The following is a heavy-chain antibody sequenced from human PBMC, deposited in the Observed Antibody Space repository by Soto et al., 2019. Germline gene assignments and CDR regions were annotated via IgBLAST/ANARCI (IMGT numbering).Heavy chain of an antibody. CDR2: ISYDGSNK. CDR3: AKRATIFGVALPHDAFDI. CDR1: GFTFSSYG. V-gene: IGHV3-30*18. D-gene: IGHD3-3*01. J-gene: IGHJ3*02. Sequence: GGSLRLSCAASGFTFSSYGMHWVRQAPGKGLEWVAVISYDGSNKYYADSVKGRFTISRDNSKNTLYLQMNSLRAEDTAVYYCAKRATIFGVALPHDAFDIWGQGTMVTVS.